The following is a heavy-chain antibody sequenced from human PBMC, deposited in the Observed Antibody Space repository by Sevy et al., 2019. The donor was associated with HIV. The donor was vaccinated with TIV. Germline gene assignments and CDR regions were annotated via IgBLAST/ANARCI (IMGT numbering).Heavy chain of an antibody. V-gene: IGHV3-21*01. CDR3: ARDSGWSRGAFDI. CDR1: GFTFSSYS. J-gene: IGHJ3*02. CDR2: ISSSSSYI. D-gene: IGHD2-15*01. Sequence: GGSLRLSCAASGFTFSSYSMNWVRQAPGKGLEWVSSISSSSSYIYYADSVKGRFTISRDNAKNSLYLQMNSLGAEDTAVYYCARDSGWSRGAFDIWGQGTMVTVSS.